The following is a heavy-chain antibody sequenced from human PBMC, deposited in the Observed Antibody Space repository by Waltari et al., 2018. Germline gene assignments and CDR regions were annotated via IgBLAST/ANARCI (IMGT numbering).Heavy chain of an antibody. V-gene: IGHV4-59*01. Sequence: IRQPPGKGLEWIGYIYYSGSTNYNPSLKSRVTISVDTSKNQFSLKLSSVTAADTAVYYCARTGGDQFAFDIWGQGTMVTVSS. D-gene: IGHD3-16*01. CDR2: IYYSGST. CDR3: ARTGGDQFAFDI. J-gene: IGHJ3*02.